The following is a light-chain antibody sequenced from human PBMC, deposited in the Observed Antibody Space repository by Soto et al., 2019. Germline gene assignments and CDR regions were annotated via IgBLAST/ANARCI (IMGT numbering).Light chain of an antibody. V-gene: IGKV1-39*01. CDR3: QQSYSTPTT. CDR1: QSISSY. CDR2: AAS. J-gene: IGKJ1*01. Sequence: DIQMTQSPSSLSASVGDRVTITCRASQSISSYLNWYQQKPGKAPKLLIYAASSLQSGVPSRFSGSGSGTDFTPTISSLQPEDFATDYGQQSYSTPTTFGQGTKVEIK.